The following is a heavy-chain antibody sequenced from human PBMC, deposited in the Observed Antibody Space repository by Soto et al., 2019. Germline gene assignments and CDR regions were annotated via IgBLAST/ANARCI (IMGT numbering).Heavy chain of an antibody. CDR2: IIPILGIA. Sequence: SVKVSCKASGGTFSSYTISWVRQAPGQGLEWMGRIIPILGIANYAQKFQGRVTITADKSTSTAYMELSSLRSEDTAVYYCARASLYDSSGYYYPKDAFDIWGRGTMVTVSS. CDR1: GGTFSSYT. D-gene: IGHD3-22*01. CDR3: ARASLYDSSGYYYPKDAFDI. J-gene: IGHJ3*02. V-gene: IGHV1-69*02.